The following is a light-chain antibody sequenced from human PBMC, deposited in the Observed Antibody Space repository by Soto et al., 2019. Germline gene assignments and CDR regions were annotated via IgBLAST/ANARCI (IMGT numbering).Light chain of an antibody. Sequence: DIQMTQSPSTLSASVGDRVTITCRASQSISSWLAWYQHKPGKAPKLLIYKATSLESGLPSRFSGSGSGTAFTLTISSLQTDDFATYYCQKYKSSSQTFGQGTKVEIK. CDR2: KAT. CDR1: QSISSW. CDR3: QKYKSSSQT. J-gene: IGKJ1*01. V-gene: IGKV1-5*03.